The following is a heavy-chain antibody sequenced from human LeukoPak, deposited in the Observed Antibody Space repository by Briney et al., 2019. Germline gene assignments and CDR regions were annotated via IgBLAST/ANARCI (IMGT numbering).Heavy chain of an antibody. V-gene: IGHV3-48*04. CDR1: GFTFSSYS. CDR3: AKTAITMIVVVTYPYFDY. CDR2: ISSSSSTI. Sequence: GGSLRLSCAASGFTFSSYSMNWVRQAPGKGLEWVSYISSSSSTIYYADSVKGRFTISRDNAKNTLHLQMNSLRAEDTAVYYCAKTAITMIVVVTYPYFDYWGQGTLVTVSS. J-gene: IGHJ4*02. D-gene: IGHD3-22*01.